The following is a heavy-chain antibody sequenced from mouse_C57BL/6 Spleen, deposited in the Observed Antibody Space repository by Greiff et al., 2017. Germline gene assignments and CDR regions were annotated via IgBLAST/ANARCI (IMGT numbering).Heavy chain of an antibody. CDR2: IYPGSGST. CDR3: TPYYSSCVPFAY. V-gene: IGHV1-55*01. Sequence: QVQLKESGAELVKPGASVKMSCKASGYTFTSYWITWVKQRPGQGLEWIGDIYPGSGSTNYNEKFKSKATLTVDTSSSTAYMQLSSLTSEDSAVYYCTPYYSSCVPFAYWGQGTTLTVSS. D-gene: IGHD2-5*01. J-gene: IGHJ2*01. CDR1: GYTFTSYW.